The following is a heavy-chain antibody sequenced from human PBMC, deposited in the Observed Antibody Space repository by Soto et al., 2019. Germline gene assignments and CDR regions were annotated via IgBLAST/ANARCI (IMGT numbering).Heavy chain of an antibody. CDR1: GGTFSSYA. CDR2: IIPIFGTA. Sequence: SVKVSCKASGGTFSSYAISWVRQAPGQGPEWMGGIIPIFGTANYAQKFQGRVTITADESTSTAYMELSSLRSEDTAVYYCARGRGRYYGSGSYYISVPYYYYGMDVWGQGTTVTVSS. J-gene: IGHJ6*02. CDR3: ARGRGRYYGSGSYYISVPYYYYGMDV. V-gene: IGHV1-69*13. D-gene: IGHD3-10*01.